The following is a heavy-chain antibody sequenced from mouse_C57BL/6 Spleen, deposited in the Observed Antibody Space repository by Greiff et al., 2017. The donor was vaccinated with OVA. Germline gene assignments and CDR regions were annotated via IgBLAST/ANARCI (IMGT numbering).Heavy chain of an antibody. CDR1: GYTFTDYY. D-gene: IGHD2-10*02. Sequence: VQLQQSGPVLVKPGASVKMSCKASGYTFTDYYMNWVKQSHGKSLEWIGVITPYNGGTSYNQKFKGKATLTVDKSSSTAYMELNSLTSDDPAVYYWARPGGEEYDWYFDFWGTGTTVTVSS. J-gene: IGHJ1*03. V-gene: IGHV1-19*01. CDR3: ARPGGEEYDWYFDF. CDR2: ITPYNGGT.